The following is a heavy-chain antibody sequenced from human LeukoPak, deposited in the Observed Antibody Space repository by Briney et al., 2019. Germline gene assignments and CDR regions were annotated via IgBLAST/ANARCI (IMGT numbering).Heavy chain of an antibody. CDR1: GFTFSSYA. CDR3: AKEAGTEGLDY. V-gene: IGHV3-30-3*01. J-gene: IGHJ4*02. D-gene: IGHD1-7*01. Sequence: GGSLRLSCAASGFTFSSYAMHWVRQAPGKGLEWVAVISYDGSNKYYADSVKGRFTISRDNSKNTLYLQMNSLRAEDTAVYYCAKEAGTEGLDYWGQGTLVTVSS. CDR2: ISYDGSNK.